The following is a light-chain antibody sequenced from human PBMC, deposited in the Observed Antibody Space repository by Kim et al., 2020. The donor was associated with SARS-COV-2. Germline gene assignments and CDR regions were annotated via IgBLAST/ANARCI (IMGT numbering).Light chain of an antibody. CDR1: NIGSKK. CDR3: QVWDSSTAWV. V-gene: IGLV3-9*01. Sequence: VAVGQTARMTCGRNNIGSKKVHWYQQKPGQAPVLVIYRDSNRPSGIPERFSGSNSGNTATLTISRAQAGDEADYYCQVWDSSTAWVFGGGTQLTVL. J-gene: IGLJ3*02. CDR2: RDS.